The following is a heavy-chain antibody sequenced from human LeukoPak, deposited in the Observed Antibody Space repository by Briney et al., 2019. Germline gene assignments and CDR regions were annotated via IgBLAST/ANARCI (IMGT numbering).Heavy chain of an antibody. CDR3: ARILMVRGVTSFDY. CDR1: GYTFTSYD. D-gene: IGHD3-10*01. V-gene: IGHV1-8*01. Sequence: ASVKVSCKASGYTFTSYDINWVRQATGQGLEWMGWMNPNSGNTGYAQKFQGRVTMTRNTSISTAYMELSSLRSEDTAVYYCARILMVRGVTSFDYWGQGTLVTVSS. J-gene: IGHJ4*02. CDR2: MNPNSGNT.